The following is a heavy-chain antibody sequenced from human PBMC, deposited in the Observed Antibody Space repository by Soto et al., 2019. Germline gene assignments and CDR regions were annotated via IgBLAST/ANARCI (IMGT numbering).Heavy chain of an antibody. D-gene: IGHD2-15*01. V-gene: IGHV3-74*01. CDR3: ARSPGGYYID. J-gene: IGHJ3*01. CDR2: INTDGSST. Sequence: EVQLVESGGGLVQPGGSLRLSCVDSGFSFSSYWMHWVRQGPGKGLVWVSRINTDGSSTKYADSVKGRFTISRYNAKNTGYLQMRSLSAEDTAGYYCARSPGGYYIDWGQGTMVTVSS. CDR1: GFSFSSYW.